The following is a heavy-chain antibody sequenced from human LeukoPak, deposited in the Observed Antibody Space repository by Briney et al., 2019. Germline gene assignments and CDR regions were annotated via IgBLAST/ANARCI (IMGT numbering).Heavy chain of an antibody. CDR1: GFTFSSYA. D-gene: IGHD3-10*01. J-gene: IGHJ6*03. CDR3: AEDKYYGSGKLDYYYYYMDV. Sequence: GGSLRLSCAASGFTFSSYAMSRVRQAPGKGLEWVSAISGSGGSTYYADSVKGRFTISRDNSKNTLYLQMNSLRAEDTAVYYCAEDKYYGSGKLDYYYYYMDVWGKGTTVTVSS. CDR2: ISGSGGST. V-gene: IGHV3-23*01.